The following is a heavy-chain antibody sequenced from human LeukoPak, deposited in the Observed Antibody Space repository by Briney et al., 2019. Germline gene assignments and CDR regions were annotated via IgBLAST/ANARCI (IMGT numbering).Heavy chain of an antibody. J-gene: IGHJ4*02. CDR1: GASISSSRSY. CDR3: ARSVVGYGVQRPEY. V-gene: IGHV4-39*07. D-gene: IGHD2-21*01. CDR2: VSFGGDT. Sequence: SETLSLTCTVSGASISSSRSYGAWIRQPPGKGLEWIPSVSFGGDTYYNPSLKSRVTISVDTSRDQFSLRLRSVTAADTAVYYCARSVVGYGVQRPEYWGQGTLVTVSS.